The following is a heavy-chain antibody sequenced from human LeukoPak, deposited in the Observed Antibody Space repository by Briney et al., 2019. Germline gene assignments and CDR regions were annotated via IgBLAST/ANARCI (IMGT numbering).Heavy chain of an antibody. CDR3: ARGDLNYYDSSGYYP. J-gene: IGHJ5*02. D-gene: IGHD3-22*01. Sequence: GASVKVSCKASGYTFTSYAINWVRQATGQGLEWMGWMNPNSGNTGYAQKFQGRVTMTRNTSISTAYMELSSLRPEDTAVYYRARGDLNYYDSSGYYPWGQGTLVTVSS. V-gene: IGHV1-8*01. CDR1: GYTFTSYA. CDR2: MNPNSGNT.